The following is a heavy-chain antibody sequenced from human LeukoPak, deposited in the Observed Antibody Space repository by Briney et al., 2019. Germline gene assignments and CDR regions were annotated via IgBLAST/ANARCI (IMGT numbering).Heavy chain of an antibody. V-gene: IGHV4-31*03. CDR2: IYYSGST. J-gene: IGHJ4*02. CDR3: ARSDAGIGGVIALLFDY. D-gene: IGHD3-16*02. Sequence: SETLSLTCTVSGGSISSGGYYWSWIRQHPGKGLEWIGYIYYSGSTYYNPSLKSRVTISVDTSKNQFSLKLSSVTAADTAVYYCARSDAGIGGVIALLFDYWGQGTLVTVPS. CDR1: GGSISSGGYY.